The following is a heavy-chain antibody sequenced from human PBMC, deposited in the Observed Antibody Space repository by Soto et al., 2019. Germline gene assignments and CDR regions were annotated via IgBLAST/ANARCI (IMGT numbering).Heavy chain of an antibody. Sequence: GGSLRLSCASSTFPFITYWMTWVRQAPGKGLEWVANIHRDEIEKYYMDSVKGRLTISRDNAKNSLYLQMTSLRAEDTAVYYCAGGNALDVWGQGTTVTVSS. CDR2: IHRDEIEK. CDR3: AGGNALDV. CDR1: TFPFITYW. V-gene: IGHV3-7*01. J-gene: IGHJ6*02.